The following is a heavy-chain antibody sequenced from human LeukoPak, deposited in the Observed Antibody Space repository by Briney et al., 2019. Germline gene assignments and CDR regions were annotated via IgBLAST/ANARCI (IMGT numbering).Heavy chain of an antibody. CDR3: AIPYCSSTSCYSDAFDI. D-gene: IGHD2-2*01. Sequence: SETLSLTCTVSGGSISSSSYYWSWIRQPPGKGLEWIGEINHSGSTNYNPSLKSRVTISVDTSKNQFSLKLSSVTAADTAVYYCAIPYCSSTSCYSDAFDIWGQGTMVTVSS. CDR2: INHSGST. V-gene: IGHV4-39*07. CDR1: GGSISSSSYY. J-gene: IGHJ3*02.